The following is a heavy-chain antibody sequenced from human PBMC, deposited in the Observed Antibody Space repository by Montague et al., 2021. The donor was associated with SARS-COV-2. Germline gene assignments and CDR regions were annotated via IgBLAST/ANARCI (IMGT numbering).Heavy chain of an antibody. D-gene: IGHD3-22*01. Sequence: SLRLSCAASGFTFSSYEMNWVRQAPGKGLEWVSYISSSGSTIYYAYSVKVRFTISRDNAKNSLYLQLHSLRAEDTAVYYCARDGPDYYDSSGYYRPLDYWGQGTLVTVSS. CDR3: ARDGPDYYDSSGYYRPLDY. V-gene: IGHV3-48*03. CDR2: ISSSGSTI. J-gene: IGHJ4*02. CDR1: GFTFSSYE.